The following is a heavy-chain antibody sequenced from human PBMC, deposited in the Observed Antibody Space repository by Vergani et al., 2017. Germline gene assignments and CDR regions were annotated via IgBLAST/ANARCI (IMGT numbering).Heavy chain of an antibody. CDR2: INPNSGGT. V-gene: IGHV1-2*02. CDR3: ASAAGGSHLLGDY. Sequence: QVQLVQSGAEVKKPGASVKVSCKASGYTFTGYYMHWVRQAPGQGLEWMGWINPNSGGTNYAQKFQGRVTITRDTSASTAYMELSSLRSEDTAVYYCASAAGGSHLLGDYWGQGTLVTVSS. D-gene: IGHD3-16*01. CDR1: GYTFTGYY. J-gene: IGHJ4*02.